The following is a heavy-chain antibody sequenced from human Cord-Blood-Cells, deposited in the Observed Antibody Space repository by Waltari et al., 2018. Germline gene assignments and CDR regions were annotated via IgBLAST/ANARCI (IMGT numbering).Heavy chain of an antibody. J-gene: IGHJ4*02. D-gene: IGHD3-3*01. CDR1: GGSLSSHY. V-gene: IGHV4-59*11. Sequence: QVQLQESGPGLVKPSETLSLTCTVSGGSLSSHYWSWTRQPPGKGLEWIGYIYYSGSTNYNPSLKSRVTISVDTSKNQFSLKLSSVTAADTAVYYCARGANDFWSGYYNYWGQGTLVTVSS. CDR2: IYYSGST. CDR3: ARGANDFWSGYYNY.